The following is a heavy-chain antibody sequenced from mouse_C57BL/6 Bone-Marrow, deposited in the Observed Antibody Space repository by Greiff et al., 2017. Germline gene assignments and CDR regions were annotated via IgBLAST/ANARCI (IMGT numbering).Heavy chain of an antibody. D-gene: IGHD1-2*01. CDR1: GYAFSSSW. Sequence: VQVVESGPELVKPGASVKISCKASGYAFSSSWMNWVKQRPGKGLEWIGRIYPGDGDTNYNGKFKGKATLTADKSSSTAYMQLSSLTSEDSAVYFCARWERRSYWGQGTTLTVSS. CDR2: IYPGDGDT. J-gene: IGHJ2*01. V-gene: IGHV1-82*01. CDR3: ARWERRSY.